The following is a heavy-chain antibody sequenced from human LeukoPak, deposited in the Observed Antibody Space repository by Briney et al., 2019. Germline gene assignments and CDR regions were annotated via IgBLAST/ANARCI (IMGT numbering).Heavy chain of an antibody. D-gene: IGHD6-13*01. CDR2: IYHSGNI. J-gene: IGHJ5*02. Sequence: SETLSLTCTVSGGSISSYYWSWIRQPPGKGLEWIGYIYHSGNINYNPSLKSRVTMSVDTSKNQFSLRLSSVTAADTAVYFCARGVVHRSSWYDYKWFDPWGQGTLVTAS. V-gene: IGHV4-59*01. CDR1: GGSISSYY. CDR3: ARGVVHRSSWYDYKWFDP.